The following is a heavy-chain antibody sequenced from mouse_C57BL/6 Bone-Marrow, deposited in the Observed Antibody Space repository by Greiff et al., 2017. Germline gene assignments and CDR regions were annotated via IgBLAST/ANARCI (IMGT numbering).Heavy chain of an antibody. CDR1: GFNIKDDY. CDR2: IDPENGDT. V-gene: IGHV14-4*01. CDR3: SMDYYFDY. J-gene: IGHJ2*01. Sequence: DVQLQESGAELVRPGASVKLSCTASGFNIKDDYMHWVKQRPEQGLEWIGWIDPENGDTEYASKFQGKATITADTSSNTAYLQLSSLTSEDTAVYYCSMDYYFDYWGQGTTRTVAS.